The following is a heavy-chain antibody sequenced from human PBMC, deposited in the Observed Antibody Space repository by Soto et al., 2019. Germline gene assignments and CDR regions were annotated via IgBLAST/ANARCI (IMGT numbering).Heavy chain of an antibody. CDR1: GGSIRSGRYY. CDR2: IHYSGST. Sequence: SETLSLTCTVSGGSIRSGRYYWSWIRQHPGKGLEWIGYIHYSGSTYYNPSLKSRLSISVDTSKNQFSLKLSSVAAADTAVYYCAREDRNDYDSSGYCHWGQGALVTVSS. V-gene: IGHV4-31*03. D-gene: IGHD3-22*01. J-gene: IGHJ4*02. CDR3: AREDRNDYDSSGYCH.